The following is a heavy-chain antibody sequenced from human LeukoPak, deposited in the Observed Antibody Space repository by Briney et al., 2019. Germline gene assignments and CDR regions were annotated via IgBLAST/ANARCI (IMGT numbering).Heavy chain of an antibody. V-gene: IGHV3-21*01. CDR1: GFTFSSYS. D-gene: IGHD1-26*01. J-gene: IGHJ4*02. CDR2: ISSSSSYI. CDR3: ARARSGKWGFDY. Sequence: GGSLRPSCAASGFTFSSYSMNWVRQAPGKGLEWVSSISSSSSYIYYADSVKGRFTISRDNAKNSLYLQMNSLRAEDTAVYYCARARSGKWGFDYWGQGTLVTVSS.